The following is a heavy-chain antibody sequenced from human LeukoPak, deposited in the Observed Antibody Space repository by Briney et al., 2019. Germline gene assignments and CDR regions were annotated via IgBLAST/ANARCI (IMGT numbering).Heavy chain of an antibody. J-gene: IGHJ3*02. D-gene: IGHD3-22*01. V-gene: IGHV4-59*01. Sequence: PSETLSLTCTVSGGSISTYYWSWIRQSPGRGLEWIEYIYYSGSTNYNPSLKSRVTISVDTSKNQSSLKLSSVTAADTAVYYCARVSDSSGYYYDGAFDIWGQGTMVTVSS. CDR3: ARVSDSSGYYYDGAFDI. CDR2: IYYSGST. CDR1: GGSISTYY.